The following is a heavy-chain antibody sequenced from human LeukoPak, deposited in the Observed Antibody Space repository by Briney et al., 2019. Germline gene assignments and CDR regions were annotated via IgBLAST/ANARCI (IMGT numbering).Heavy chain of an antibody. CDR2: ISGYNGNT. J-gene: IGHJ6*03. D-gene: IGHD2-2*01. CDR3: ARCSSYCSSASCLAYFYYYYMDV. CDR1: GYNFTIYG. Sequence: ASVKVSCKASGYNFTIYGISWVRQAPGQGLEWMGWISGYNGNTKNAQNLQGRVTMTTDTSTSTAYMELRSLRSDDTAVYYCARCSSYCSSASCLAYFYYYYMDVWGKGTTVTVSS. V-gene: IGHV1-18*01.